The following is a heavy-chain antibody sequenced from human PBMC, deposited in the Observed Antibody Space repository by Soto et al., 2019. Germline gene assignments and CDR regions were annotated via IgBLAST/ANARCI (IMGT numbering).Heavy chain of an antibody. J-gene: IGHJ3*02. CDR3: AKDKSGTTAFDI. Sequence: GGSLRLSCAASGFTFDSYGMSWVRQAPGKGLEWVSTITGRGHSTYYADSVMGRFTISRDNSKNTLYLQMNSLRAEDTALYYCAKDKSGTTAFDIWGQGTMVTVSS. CDR2: ITGRGHST. V-gene: IGHV3-23*01. CDR1: GFTFDSYG. D-gene: IGHD1-1*01.